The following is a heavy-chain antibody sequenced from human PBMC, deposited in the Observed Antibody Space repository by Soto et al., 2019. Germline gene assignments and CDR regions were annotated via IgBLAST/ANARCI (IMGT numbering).Heavy chain of an antibody. Sequence: GESLKISCKGSGYSFSSYWIGWVRQLPGKGLEWMGIIHPGDSDIRYSPSFQGQVTISADKSINTAYLQWSSLKASDTAMYYCARQPMIAVAGTFYYYYGMDVWGQGTTVTVSS. CDR1: GYSFSSYW. J-gene: IGHJ6*02. CDR2: IHPGDSDI. V-gene: IGHV5-51*01. D-gene: IGHD6-19*01. CDR3: ARQPMIAVAGTFYYYYGMDV.